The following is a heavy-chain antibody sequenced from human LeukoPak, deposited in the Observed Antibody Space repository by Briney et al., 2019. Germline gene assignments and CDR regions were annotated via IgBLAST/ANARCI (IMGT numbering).Heavy chain of an antibody. Sequence: GGSLRLSCAASGFTFSSYAMSWVRQAPGKGLEWVSAISGSGGSTYYADSVKGRFTISRDNSKNTLYLQMNSLRAEDTAVYYCATSWDYDILTGYSDRFDYWGQGTLVTVSS. D-gene: IGHD3-9*01. V-gene: IGHV3-23*01. J-gene: IGHJ4*02. CDR2: ISGSGGST. CDR1: GFTFSSYA. CDR3: ATSWDYDILTGYSDRFDY.